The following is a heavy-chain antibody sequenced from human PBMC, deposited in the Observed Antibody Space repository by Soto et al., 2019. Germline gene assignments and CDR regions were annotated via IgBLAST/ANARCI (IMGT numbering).Heavy chain of an antibody. D-gene: IGHD6-19*01. J-gene: IGHJ4*02. Sequence: QVQLVQSGAEVKKPGASVKVSCKTSGYPFTSYGINWVRQAPGQGPEWMGWISAYNGKTSYTQKSQGRVTLTPDTSTSTAYMELRSLRSDDTAVYYCARDRLIAVTGLLHYWGQGTLVTVSS. V-gene: IGHV1-18*01. CDR1: GYPFTSYG. CDR2: ISAYNGKT. CDR3: ARDRLIAVTGLLHY.